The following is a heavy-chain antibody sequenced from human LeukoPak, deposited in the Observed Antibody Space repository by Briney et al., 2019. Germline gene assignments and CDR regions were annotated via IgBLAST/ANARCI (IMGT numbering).Heavy chain of an antibody. CDR2: INISSSYT. Sequence: PGGSLRLSCAASGFTFSDYYMSWIRQAPGKGLDWVSYINISSSYTNYAYAVKGLFTIYRDNAKNSLYLQMNSLRAEATDVYYCARECIAAAGTSTYYYYGMDVWGQGTTVTVSS. CDR3: ARECIAAAGTSTYYYYGMDV. J-gene: IGHJ6*02. CDR1: GFTFSDYY. D-gene: IGHD6-13*01. V-gene: IGHV3-11*05.